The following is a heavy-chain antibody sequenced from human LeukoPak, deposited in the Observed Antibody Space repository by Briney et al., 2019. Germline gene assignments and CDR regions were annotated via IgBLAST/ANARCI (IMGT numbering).Heavy chain of an antibody. Sequence: GRSLRLSCAASGFTFSSYGMLWVSQAPGKGMEWEAVISNGGSNKYHADSVKGRFTISRDNSKNTLYLQMNSLRAEDTAVYYCAKDLSSSGSRAFDIWGQGTMVTVSS. CDR3: AKDLSSSGSRAFDI. CDR1: GFTFSSYG. D-gene: IGHD3-22*01. J-gene: IGHJ3*02. CDR2: ISNGGSNK. V-gene: IGHV3-30*18.